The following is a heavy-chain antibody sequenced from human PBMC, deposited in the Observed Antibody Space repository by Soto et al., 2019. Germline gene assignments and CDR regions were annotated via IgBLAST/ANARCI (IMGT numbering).Heavy chain of an antibody. CDR3: ARANSYYDILTGYYNVDWFDP. J-gene: IGHJ5*02. D-gene: IGHD3-9*01. Sequence: SETLSLTCTVSGGSISSGGYYWSWIRQHPGKGLEWIGYIYYSGSTYYNPSLKSRVTISVDTSKNQFSLKLSSVTAADTAVYYCARANSYYDILTGYYNVDWFDPWGQGTLVTLSS. CDR2: IYYSGST. V-gene: IGHV4-31*03. CDR1: GGSISSGGYY.